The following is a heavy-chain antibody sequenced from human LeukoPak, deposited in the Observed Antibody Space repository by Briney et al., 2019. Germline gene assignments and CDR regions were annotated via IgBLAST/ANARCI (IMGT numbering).Heavy chain of an antibody. D-gene: IGHD3-10*02. CDR3: AELGITMIGGV. CDR2: ISGSGSTT. J-gene: IGHJ6*04. V-gene: IGHV3-23*01. Sequence: PGGSLRLSCAAPGFTFSSYAMNWVRQAPGKGLEWVSAISGSGSTTYYADSVKGRFTISRDNSKNTLYLQMNSLRAEDTAVYYCAELGITMIGGVWGKGTTVTISS. CDR1: GFTFSSYA.